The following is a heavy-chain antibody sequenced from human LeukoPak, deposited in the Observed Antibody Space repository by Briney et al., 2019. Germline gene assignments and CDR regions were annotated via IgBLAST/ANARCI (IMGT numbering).Heavy chain of an antibody. CDR1: GFTFSSYW. D-gene: IGHD3-3*01. Sequence: PGGSLRLSCAASGFTFSSYWMHWVRQAPGKGLVWVSRINSDGSSTSYADSVKGRFTISRDNSKNTLYLQMNSLRAEDTAVYYCAKVGFSEMEWLLYSDHWGQGTLVTVSS. CDR2: INSDGSST. J-gene: IGHJ4*02. CDR3: AKVGFSEMEWLLYSDH. V-gene: IGHV3-74*01.